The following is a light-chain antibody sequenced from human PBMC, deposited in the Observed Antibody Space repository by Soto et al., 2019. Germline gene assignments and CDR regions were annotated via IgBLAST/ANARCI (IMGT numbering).Light chain of an antibody. J-gene: IGKJ1*01. CDR3: QQYGGLPT. V-gene: IGKV3-20*01. Sequence: PGYRVPLSCRASQPVSSSSLTWCQQKPGQAPGLLIYGASTRATAIPARFRGSGSGTDFTLTISRLEPEDFAVYYCQQYGGLPTFGQGTKVDIK. CDR2: GAS. CDR1: QPVSSSS.